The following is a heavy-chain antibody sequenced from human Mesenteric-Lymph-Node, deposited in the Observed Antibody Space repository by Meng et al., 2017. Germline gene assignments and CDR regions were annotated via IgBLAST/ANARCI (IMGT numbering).Heavy chain of an antibody. CDR3: ARVDFRGDQYDSTGLGH. J-gene: IGHJ4*02. Sequence: QGHLQQWCAGLLKPSETLSLTCAVYGGSFSDYYWSWIRQPPGKGLEWIGEIKHSGKTNYNPSFRSRSAISVDTSKNQFSLKLTSVTAADTAVYYCARVDFRGDQYDSTGLGHWGQGALVTVSS. V-gene: IGHV4-34*01. D-gene: IGHD3-16*01. CDR2: IKHSGKT. CDR1: GGSFSDYY.